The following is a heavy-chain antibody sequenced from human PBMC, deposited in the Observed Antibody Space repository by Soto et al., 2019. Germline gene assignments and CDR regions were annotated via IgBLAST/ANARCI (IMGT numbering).Heavy chain of an antibody. Sequence: ASVKVSCKASGYTFTGYYMHWVRQAPGQGLEWMGWFNPNSGGTSYAQKFQGWVTMTRDTSISTAYMELSRLRSDDTVVYYCARGIVVVVAATQGEFDYWGQGTLVTVSS. CDR2: FNPNSGGT. D-gene: IGHD2-15*01. CDR3: ARGIVVVVAATQGEFDY. CDR1: GYTFTGYY. J-gene: IGHJ4*02. V-gene: IGHV1-2*04.